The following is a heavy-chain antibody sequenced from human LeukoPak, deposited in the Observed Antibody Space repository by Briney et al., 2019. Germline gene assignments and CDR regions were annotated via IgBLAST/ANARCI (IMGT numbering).Heavy chain of an antibody. J-gene: IGHJ4*02. Sequence: GGSLRLSCVASGLPIADFAMHWVRQAPGKGLEWVSLISGDGVSTFYTDSVRGRFSISRDDTKNSLYLEMNSLRTEDTAMYYCAKESGKFDYWGQGTLVAVSS. CDR2: ISGDGVST. CDR1: GLPIADFA. CDR3: AKESGKFDY. V-gene: IGHV3-43*02.